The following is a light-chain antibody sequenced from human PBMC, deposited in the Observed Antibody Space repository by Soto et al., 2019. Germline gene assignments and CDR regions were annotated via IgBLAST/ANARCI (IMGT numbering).Light chain of an antibody. V-gene: IGLV1-51*01. CDR3: GTRDSSLSVVV. J-gene: IGLJ2*01. Sequence: QSVLTQPPSVSAAPGQRVTISCSGSSSNIGNNFVSWYQHLPGTAPKLLIYDNDKRPSVIPARFSASKSGTSATLDITGLQTGDDADYYCGTRDSSLSVVVLGGGTKLTVL. CDR1: SSNIGNNF. CDR2: DND.